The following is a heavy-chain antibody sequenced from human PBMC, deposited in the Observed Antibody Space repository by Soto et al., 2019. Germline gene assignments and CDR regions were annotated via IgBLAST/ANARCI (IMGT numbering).Heavy chain of an antibody. CDR2: INHSGST. CDR1: GGSFSGYY. J-gene: IGHJ6*02. Sequence: QVQLQQWGAGLLKPSETLSLTCAVYGGSFSGYYWSWIRQPPGKGLEWIGEINHSGSTNYNPSLKSRVTISVDTSKNQFSLKLSSVIAADTAVYYCARGTRSWWAGMDVWGQGTTVTVSS. V-gene: IGHV4-34*01. CDR3: ARGTRSWWAGMDV. D-gene: IGHD2-15*01.